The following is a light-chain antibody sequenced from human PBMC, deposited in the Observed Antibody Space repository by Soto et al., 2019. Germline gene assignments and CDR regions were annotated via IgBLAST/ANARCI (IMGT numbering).Light chain of an antibody. Sequence: QSVLTQPPSVSGAPGQRVTISCTGSSSNIGAGYDVHWYQQLLGTAPKLLIYNTSNRPSGVPDRFSASKSATSASLAITGLQAEDEANYYCHSYDNSLSGSVFGGGTKLTVL. CDR2: NTS. CDR1: SSNIGAGYD. V-gene: IGLV1-40*01. J-gene: IGLJ3*02. CDR3: HSYDNSLSGSV.